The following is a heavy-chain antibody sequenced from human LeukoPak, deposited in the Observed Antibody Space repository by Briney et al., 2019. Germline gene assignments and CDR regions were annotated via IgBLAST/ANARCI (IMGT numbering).Heavy chain of an antibody. Sequence: GGSLRLSCAASGFPFSDYYMSWIRQAPGKGLEWVSCISGSSSYSNYADSVKGRFTISRDNAKNSLYLQMNSLRADDTAVYYCARDGSRDYWGQGTLVTVSS. J-gene: IGHJ4*02. D-gene: IGHD2-2*01. CDR3: ARDGSRDY. CDR2: ISGSSSYS. V-gene: IGHV3-11*05. CDR1: GFPFSDYY.